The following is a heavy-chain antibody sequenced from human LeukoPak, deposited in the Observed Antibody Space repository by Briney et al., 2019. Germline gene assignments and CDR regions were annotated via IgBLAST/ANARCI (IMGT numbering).Heavy chain of an antibody. CDR3: ARGGTSTKWELPPPNYYYGMDV. CDR2: ISSSSSTI. CDR1: GFTFSSYS. D-gene: IGHD1-26*01. Sequence: GGSLRLSCAASGFTFSSYSMNWVRQAPGKGLEWVSYISSSSSTIYYADSVKGRFTISRDNAKNSLYLQMNSLRAEDTAVYYCARGGTSTKWELPPPNYYYGMDVWGQGTTVTVSS. V-gene: IGHV3-48*04. J-gene: IGHJ6*02.